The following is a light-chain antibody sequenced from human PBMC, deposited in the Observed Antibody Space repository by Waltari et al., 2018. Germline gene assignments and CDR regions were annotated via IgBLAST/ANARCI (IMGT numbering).Light chain of an antibody. Sequence: EIVLTQSPGTLSLSPGESATLSCRARQSVSRTLAWYQQKPGQAPRLLIYDASIRATGIPDRFSGSGSGTDFSLTISRLEPEDFAVYYCQKYGTRPATFGQGTKVEIK. CDR3: QKYGTRPAT. J-gene: IGKJ1*01. CDR1: QSVSRT. CDR2: DAS. V-gene: IGKV3-20*01.